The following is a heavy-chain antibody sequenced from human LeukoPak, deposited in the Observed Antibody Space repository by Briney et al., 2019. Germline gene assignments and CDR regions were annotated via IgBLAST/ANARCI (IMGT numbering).Heavy chain of an antibody. CDR2: TYYRSKWYN. Sequence: SQTLSLTCAISGDSVSSNSAAWNWIRQSPSRGLEWLGRTYYRSKWYNDYAVSVKSRITINPDTSKNQFSLQLNSVTPEDTAVYYCARERHSSSSGRIRQRRPWDIDYWGQGTLVTVSS. CDR3: ARERHSSSSGRIRQRRPWDIDY. CDR1: GDSVSSNSAA. D-gene: IGHD6-6*01. J-gene: IGHJ4*02. V-gene: IGHV6-1*01.